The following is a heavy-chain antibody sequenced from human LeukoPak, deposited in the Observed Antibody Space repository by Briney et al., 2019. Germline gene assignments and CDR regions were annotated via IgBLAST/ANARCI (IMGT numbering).Heavy chain of an antibody. CDR2: IRYDGSNK. D-gene: IGHD3-3*01. V-gene: IGHV3-30*02. CDR3: AKDPLYYDFWSGYFDY. Sequence: GGSLRLSCAASGFTFSSYGMHWVRQAPGKGLEWVAFIRYDGSNKYYADSAKGRFTISRDNSKNTLYLQMNSLRAEDTAVYYCAKDPLYYDFWSGYFDYWGQGTLVTVSS. CDR1: GFTFSSYG. J-gene: IGHJ4*02.